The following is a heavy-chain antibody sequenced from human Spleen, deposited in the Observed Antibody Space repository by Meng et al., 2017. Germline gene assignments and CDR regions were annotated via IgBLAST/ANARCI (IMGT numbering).Heavy chain of an antibody. CDR3: ARDEDISAAGKLFGDY. J-gene: IGHJ4*02. V-gene: IGHV1-2*02. Sequence: ASVKVSCKASGGTFSSYAISWVRQAPGQGLEWMGWINPNSGDTIYAQKFQGRVTMTRDTSASTAYMELSGLRSDNTAMDYCARDEDISAAGKLFGDYWGQGTLVTVSS. D-gene: IGHD6-25*01. CDR2: INPNSGDT. CDR1: GGTFSSYA.